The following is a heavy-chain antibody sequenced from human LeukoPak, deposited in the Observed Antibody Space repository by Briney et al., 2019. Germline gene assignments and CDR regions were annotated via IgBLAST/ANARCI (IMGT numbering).Heavy chain of an antibody. Sequence: ASVKVSCKASGYTFTSYGISWVRQAPGQGLEWMGWISAYNGNTNYAQKLQGRVTMTTDTSTSTAHMELRSLRSDDTAVYYCARDTPTSDGYNPGDYWGQGTLVTVSS. CDR3: ARDTPTSDGYNPGDY. V-gene: IGHV1-18*01. CDR1: GYTFTSYG. CDR2: ISAYNGNT. D-gene: IGHD5-24*01. J-gene: IGHJ4*02.